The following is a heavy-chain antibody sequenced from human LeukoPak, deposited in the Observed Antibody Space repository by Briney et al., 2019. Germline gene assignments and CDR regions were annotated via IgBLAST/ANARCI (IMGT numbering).Heavy chain of an antibody. CDR2: IYYSGST. CDR1: GGSISSSSYY. J-gene: IGHJ6*03. V-gene: IGHV4-39*01. Sequence: PSETLSLTCTVSGGSISSSSYYWGWIRQPPGKGREGIGSIYYSGSTYYNPSLKSRVTISVDTSKNQFSLKLISVPAADTAVYYCARHISSSWYVYYYYYVDVWGKGTTVTISS. D-gene: IGHD6-13*01. CDR3: ARHISSSWYVYYYYYVDV.